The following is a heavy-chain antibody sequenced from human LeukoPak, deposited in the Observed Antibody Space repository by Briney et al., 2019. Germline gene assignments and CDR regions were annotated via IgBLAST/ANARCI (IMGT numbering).Heavy chain of an antibody. Sequence: ASVKVSCKASGGTFSSYAISWVRQAPGQGLEWMGWISPYNGNTKSAQKFQGRVTMTTDTSTSTAYMELRSLRSDDTAVYYCARDGVVPAAIADWPGDYYYYYYMDVWGKGTTVTISS. D-gene: IGHD2-2*01. CDR2: ISPYNGNT. CDR1: GGTFSSYA. V-gene: IGHV1-18*01. J-gene: IGHJ6*03. CDR3: ARDGVVPAAIADWPGDYYYYYYMDV.